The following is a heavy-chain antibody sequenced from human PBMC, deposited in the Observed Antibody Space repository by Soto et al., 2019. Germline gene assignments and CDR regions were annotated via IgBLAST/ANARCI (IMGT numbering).Heavy chain of an antibody. D-gene: IGHD2-21*01. Sequence: SETLSLTCTVSGGSISSSDYYWSWIRQPPGRGLEWIGYIHYSGSTYYNPSLKSRVTISVDTSKNQFSLKLSSVTAADTAVYYCARDRGYFLGTDPWGQGTLVTVSS. CDR2: IHYSGST. V-gene: IGHV4-30-4*01. CDR1: GGSISSSDYY. J-gene: IGHJ5*02. CDR3: ARDRGYFLGTDP.